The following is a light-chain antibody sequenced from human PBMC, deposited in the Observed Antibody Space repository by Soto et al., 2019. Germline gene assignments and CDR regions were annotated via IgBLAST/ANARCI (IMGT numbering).Light chain of an antibody. J-gene: IGLJ1*01. CDR2: DNV. CDR1: SSNIGAGFD. V-gene: IGLV1-40*01. CDR3: QSYDRSLNGYV. Sequence: QSVLTQPPSVSGAPGQRVTISCTGSSSNIGAGFDVHWYQHLPGTAPRLLIYDNVNRPSGVTDRFSGSKSDTSASLAITGLRAEDEADYYCQSYDRSLNGYVFGSGTKLTVL.